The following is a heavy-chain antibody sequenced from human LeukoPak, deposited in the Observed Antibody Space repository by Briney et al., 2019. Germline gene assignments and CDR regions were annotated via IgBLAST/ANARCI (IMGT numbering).Heavy chain of an antibody. D-gene: IGHD1-26*01. CDR2: ISGSGFST. CDR1: GFTFSSYG. J-gene: IGHJ3*02. Sequence: GGSLRLSCAASGFTFSSYGMSWVRQASGKGLEWVSGISGSGFSTYYADSVKGRFTISRDNSKNTLYLQMNSLRAGDTAVYYCARARRGSYAFDIWGQGTMVTVSS. V-gene: IGHV3-23*01. CDR3: ARARRGSYAFDI.